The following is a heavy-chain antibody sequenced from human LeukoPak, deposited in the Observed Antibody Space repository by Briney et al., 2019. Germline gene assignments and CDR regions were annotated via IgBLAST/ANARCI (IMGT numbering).Heavy chain of an antibody. CDR1: GFTFSSYW. D-gene: IGHD4-17*01. V-gene: IGHV3-7*01. CDR2: IKQDGSEK. Sequence: GSLRLSCAASGFTFSSYWMSWVRQAPGKGLEWVANIKQDGSEKYYVDSVKGRFTISRDNAKNSLYLQMNSLRAEDTAVYYCARDLSPGDYIPWYFDLWGRGTLVTVSS. J-gene: IGHJ2*01. CDR3: ARDLSPGDYIPWYFDL.